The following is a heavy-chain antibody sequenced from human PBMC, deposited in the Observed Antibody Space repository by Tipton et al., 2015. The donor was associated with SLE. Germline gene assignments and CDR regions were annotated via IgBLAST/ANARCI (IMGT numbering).Heavy chain of an antibody. D-gene: IGHD5-18*01. V-gene: IGHV4-4*09. CDR3: AREWIQGAVFDY. J-gene: IGHJ4*02. CDR1: GGSISSHY. Sequence: TLSLTCTVSGGSISSHYWSWIRQPAGKGLEWIGYIYTSGSTNYNPSLKSRVTISVDTSKNQFSLKLSSVTAADTAVYYCAREWIQGAVFDYWGQGTLVTVSS. CDR2: IYTSGST.